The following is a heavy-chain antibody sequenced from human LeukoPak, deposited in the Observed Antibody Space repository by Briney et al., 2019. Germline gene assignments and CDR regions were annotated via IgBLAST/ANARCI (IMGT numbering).Heavy chain of an antibody. V-gene: IGHV3-33*06. CDR1: GFTFSSYG. CDR3: AKSLGFCSSTSCYFDY. D-gene: IGHD2-2*01. J-gene: IGHJ4*02. CDR2: IWYDGSNK. Sequence: PGGSLRLSCAASGFTFSSYGMHWVRQAPGKGLEWVAVIWYDGSNKYYADSVKGRFTISRDNSKNTLYLQMNSLRAEDTAVYYCAKSLGFCSSTSCYFDYWGQGTLVTVSS.